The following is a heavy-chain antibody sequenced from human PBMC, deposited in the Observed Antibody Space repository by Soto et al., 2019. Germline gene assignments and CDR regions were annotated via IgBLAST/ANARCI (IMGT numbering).Heavy chain of an antibody. J-gene: IGHJ4*02. CDR1: GGTFSSYT. CDR2: IIPILGIA. V-gene: IGHV1-69*02. CDR3: AAAAYSNYPVPLDY. D-gene: IGHD4-4*01. Sequence: GASVKVSCKASGGTFSSYTISWVRQAPGQGLEWMGRIIPILGIADYAQKFQGRVTITADKSTSTAYMELSSLRSEDTAVYYCAAAAYSNYPVPLDYWGQGTLVTVSS.